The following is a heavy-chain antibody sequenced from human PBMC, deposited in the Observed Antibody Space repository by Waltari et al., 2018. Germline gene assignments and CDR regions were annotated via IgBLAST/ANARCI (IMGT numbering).Heavy chain of an antibody. Sequence: EEQLLESGGDLVQPGGSLRLSCAASGFSFSSFVMSWVRQAPGKWLEWVSSSSGTGADTYYADSVKGRFTISRLNSENTLYLQMSSLRVEDTAVYYCVKDNLYRCFDPWGQGTLVTVSS. CDR1: GFSFSSFV. J-gene: IGHJ5*02. D-gene: IGHD3-16*01. V-gene: IGHV3-23*01. CDR3: VKDNLYRCFDP. CDR2: SSGTGADT.